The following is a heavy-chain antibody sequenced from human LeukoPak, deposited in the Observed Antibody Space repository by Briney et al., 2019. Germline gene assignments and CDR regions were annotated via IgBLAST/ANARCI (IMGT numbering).Heavy chain of an antibody. Sequence: ASVKVSCKASGYTFTSYDINWVRQATGQGLEWMGWMNPNSGNTGYAQKFQGRVTMTRNTSISTAYMELSSLRSEDTAVYYCARGLPTSPYYDFWSGYYTGSWYNWFDPWGQGTLVTVSS. CDR3: ARGLPTSPYYDFWSGYYTGSWYNWFDP. D-gene: IGHD3-3*01. CDR2: MNPNSGNT. CDR1: GYTFTSYD. J-gene: IGHJ5*02. V-gene: IGHV1-8*01.